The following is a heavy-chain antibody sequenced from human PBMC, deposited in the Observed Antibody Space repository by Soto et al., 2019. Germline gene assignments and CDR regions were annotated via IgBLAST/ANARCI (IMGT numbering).Heavy chain of an antibody. CDR3: ATSISGHSYGPRGGYYNWFDP. J-gene: IGHJ5*02. CDR2: IIPIFGTA. V-gene: IGHV1-69*13. Sequence: ASVKVSCKASGGTFSSYAISWVRQAPGQGLEWMGGIIPIFGTANYAQKFQGRVTITADESTSTAYMELSSLRSEDTAVYYCATSISGHSYGPRGGYYNWFDPWGQGTLVTVSS. D-gene: IGHD5-18*01. CDR1: GGTFSSYA.